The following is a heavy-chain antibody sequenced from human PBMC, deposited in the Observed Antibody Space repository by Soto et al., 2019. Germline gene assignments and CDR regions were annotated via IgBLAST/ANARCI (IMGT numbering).Heavy chain of an antibody. CDR2: IYYSGST. J-gene: IGHJ5*02. Sequence: SETLSLTCTVSGGSISSSSYYWGWIRQPPGKGLEWIGSIYYSGSTYYNPSLKSRVTISVDTSKNQFSLKLSSVTAADTAVYYCARLPPAPLEREYNWFDPWGQGTLVTVSS. V-gene: IGHV4-39*01. CDR3: ARLPPAPLEREYNWFDP. CDR1: GGSISSSSYY.